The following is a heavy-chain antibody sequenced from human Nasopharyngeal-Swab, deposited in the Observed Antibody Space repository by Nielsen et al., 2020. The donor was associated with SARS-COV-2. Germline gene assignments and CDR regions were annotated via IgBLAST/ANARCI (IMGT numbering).Heavy chain of an antibody. CDR1: GYTLTELS. CDR2: FDPEDGET. J-gene: IGHJ3*02. Sequence: ASVKVSCKVSGYTLTELSMHWVRQAPGKGLEWMGVFDPEDGETIYAQKFQGRVTMTEDTSTDTAYMELSSLRSEDTAVCYCATDSRWYYGSGSYYLGAFDIWGQGTMVTVSS. CDR3: ATDSRWYYGSGSYYLGAFDI. D-gene: IGHD3-10*01. V-gene: IGHV1-24*01.